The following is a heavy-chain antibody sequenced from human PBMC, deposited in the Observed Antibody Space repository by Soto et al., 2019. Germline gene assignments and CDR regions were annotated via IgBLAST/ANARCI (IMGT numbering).Heavy chain of an antibody. CDR3: AENWSRNYFDY. J-gene: IGHJ4*02. V-gene: IGHV4-39*01. CDR1: GGSISSSSYY. CDR2: IYYSGST. D-gene: IGHD3-3*01. Sequence: SETLSLTCTVSGGSISSSSYYWGWIRQPPGKGLEWIGSIYYSGSTYYNPSLKSRVTISVDTSKNQFSLKLSSVTAADTAAYYCAENWSRNYFDYWGQGTLVTVS.